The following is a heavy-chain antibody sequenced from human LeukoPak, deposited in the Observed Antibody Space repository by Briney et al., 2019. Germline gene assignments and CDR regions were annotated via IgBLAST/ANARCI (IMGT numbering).Heavy chain of an antibody. J-gene: IGHJ6*03. D-gene: IGHD6-13*01. CDR1: GGSISSHY. CDR2: IYYSGST. Sequence: PSETLSLTCTVSGGSISSHYWSWIRQPPGKGLEWIGYIYYSGSTNYNPSLKSRVTISVDTSKNQFSLKLSSVTAADTAVYYCARAPAAGPYYMGVWGKGTTVTVSS. V-gene: IGHV4-59*11. CDR3: ARAPAAGPYYMGV.